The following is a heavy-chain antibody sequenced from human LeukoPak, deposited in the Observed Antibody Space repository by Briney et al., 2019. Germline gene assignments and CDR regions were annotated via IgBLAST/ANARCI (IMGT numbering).Heavy chain of an antibody. V-gene: IGHV3-23*01. D-gene: IGHD1-26*01. CDR3: ARLLEWELLNYFDY. CDR2: ISGSGGST. J-gene: IGHJ4*02. Sequence: GGTLRLSCAASGFTFSSYGMSWVRQAPGKGLEWVSAISGSGGSTYYADSVKGRFTISRDNSKNTLYLQMNSLRAEDTAVYYCARLLEWELLNYFDYWGQGTLVTVSS. CDR1: GFTFSSYG.